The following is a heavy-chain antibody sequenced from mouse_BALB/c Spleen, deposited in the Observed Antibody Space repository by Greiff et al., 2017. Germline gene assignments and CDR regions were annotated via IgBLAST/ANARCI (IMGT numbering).Heavy chain of an antibody. CDR3: ARSPIYYYGSSYAMDY. CDR1: GYTFTSYW. Sequence: QVQLQQSGAELVKPGASVKLSCKASGYTFTSYWMHWVKQRPGQGLEWIGEINPSNGRTNYNEKFKSKATLTVDKSSSTAYMQLSSLTSEDSAVYYCARSPIYYYGSSYAMDYWGQGTSVTVSS. J-gene: IGHJ4*01. V-gene: IGHV1S81*02. CDR2: INPSNGRT. D-gene: IGHD1-1*01.